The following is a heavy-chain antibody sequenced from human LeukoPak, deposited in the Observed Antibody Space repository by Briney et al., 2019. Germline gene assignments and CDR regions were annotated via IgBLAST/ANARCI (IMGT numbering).Heavy chain of an antibody. Sequence: ASVKVSCKASGYTFTGYYMHWVRHAPGQGLEWMGRINPNSGGTNYAQKFQGRVTMTRDTSISTAYMELSRLRSDDTAVYYCARVADDDDYGDYVYYWHQGTLVTVSS. CDR1: GYTFTGYY. CDR3: ARVADDDDYGDYVYY. D-gene: IGHD4-17*01. CDR2: INPNSGGT. J-gene: IGHJ4*02. V-gene: IGHV1-2*06.